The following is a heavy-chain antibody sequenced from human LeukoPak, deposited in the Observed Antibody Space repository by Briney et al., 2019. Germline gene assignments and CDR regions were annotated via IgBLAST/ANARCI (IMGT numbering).Heavy chain of an antibody. CDR1: GFTFSNYT. V-gene: IGHV3-30-3*01. D-gene: IGHD6-13*01. CDR3: AREAPIGAAGTLDY. J-gene: IGHJ4*02. Sequence: PGGSLRLSCAASGFTFSNYTMHWVRQAPGKGQEWVAVISYDGSNKYYADSVKGRFTISRDSSKNTLYLQMNSLRAEDTAVYYCAREAPIGAAGTLDYWGQGTLVTVSS. CDR2: ISYDGSNK.